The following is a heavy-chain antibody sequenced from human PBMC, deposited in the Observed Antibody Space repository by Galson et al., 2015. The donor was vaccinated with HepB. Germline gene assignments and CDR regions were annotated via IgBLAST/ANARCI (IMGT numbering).Heavy chain of an antibody. CDR2: INPNSGGT. J-gene: IGHJ4*02. CDR3: ARVPYCSGGSCYKPFDY. D-gene: IGHD2-15*01. CDR1: GYTFTGYY. V-gene: IGHV1-2*06. Sequence: SVKVSCKASGYTFTGYYMHWVRQAPGQGLEWMGRINPNSGGTNYAQKFQGRVTMTRDTSISTAYMELSRLRSDDTAVYYCARVPYCSGGSCYKPFDYWGQGTLVTVSS.